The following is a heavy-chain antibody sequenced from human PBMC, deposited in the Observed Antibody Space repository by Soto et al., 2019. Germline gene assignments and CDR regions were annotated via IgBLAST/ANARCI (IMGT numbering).Heavy chain of an antibody. CDR3: AKQGDCIGGDYYSGFDP. V-gene: IGHV4-39*01. J-gene: IGHJ5*02. Sequence: SETLSLTGSVSGGSISSSTYYWGWIHQPPGKGLEWIGSIYYTGNTYYSPSLKSRVTLSVDTSKNQFSLKLSSVTAADTAVYYCAKQGDCIGGDYYSGFDPWGQGTLVTVSS. CDR1: GGSISSSTYY. D-gene: IGHD2-15*01. CDR2: IYYTGNT.